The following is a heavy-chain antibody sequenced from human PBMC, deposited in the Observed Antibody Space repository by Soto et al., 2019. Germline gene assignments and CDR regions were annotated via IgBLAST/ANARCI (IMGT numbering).Heavy chain of an antibody. Sequence: QLQLRESGSGLVKPSQALCLTCAVSGGSISSGGYSWSWIRQPPGKGLEWIGYIYHSGSTYYNPSLKSRVTISVDRSKNQFPLKLSSVTAADTAVYYCAAGGGLPRYYWGQGTLVTVSS. CDR2: IYHSGST. CDR1: GGSISSGGYS. CDR3: AAGGGLPRYY. D-gene: IGHD5-12*01. J-gene: IGHJ4*02. V-gene: IGHV4-30-2*01.